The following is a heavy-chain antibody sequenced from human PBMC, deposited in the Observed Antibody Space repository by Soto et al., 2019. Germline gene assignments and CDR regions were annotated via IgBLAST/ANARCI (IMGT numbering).Heavy chain of an antibody. Sequence: QVQLVQSGAEVKKPGSSVKVSCKTSGGTFRTSAISWVRQAPGQGLEWMGGIMPVFSTPDYAQKFQGRVTITAVESTGTAYMELSSLRSEDTAVYYCARDKARQQLGGNYYYIMDVWGQGTTVTVSS. J-gene: IGHJ6*01. D-gene: IGHD3-3*02. CDR2: IMPVFSTP. CDR3: ARDKARQQLGGNYYYIMDV. V-gene: IGHV1-69*12. CDR1: GGTFRTSA.